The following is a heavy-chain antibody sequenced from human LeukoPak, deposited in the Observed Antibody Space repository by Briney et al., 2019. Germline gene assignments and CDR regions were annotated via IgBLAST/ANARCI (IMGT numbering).Heavy chain of an antibody. CDR3: ARLLNAYCGGDCYSFDY. V-gene: IGHV4-59*08. Sequence: SEALSLTCTVSGGSISSYYWSWIRQPPGKGLEWIGYIYYSGSTNYNPSLKSRVTISVDTSKNQFSLKLSSVTAADTAVYYCARLLNAYCGGDCYSFDYWGQGTLVTVSS. CDR2: IYYSGST. CDR1: GGSISSYY. J-gene: IGHJ4*02. D-gene: IGHD2-21*02.